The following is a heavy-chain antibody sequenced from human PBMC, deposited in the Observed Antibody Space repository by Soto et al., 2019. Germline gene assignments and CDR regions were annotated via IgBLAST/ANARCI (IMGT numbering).Heavy chain of an antibody. CDR2: TYYRSKWYN. D-gene: IGHD1-7*01. CDR3: ARDNMDRVTGTSACDN. Sequence: SQTLSLTCAISGDSISNNDAAWTWIRQSPSRGLEWLGRTYYRSKWYNDYAVSVKSRITINPDTSRNQYSLQLNSVTSEDTAFYYGARDNMDRVTGTSACDNWGQGTLCTGSS. V-gene: IGHV6-1*01. CDR1: GDSISNNDAA. J-gene: IGHJ4*02.